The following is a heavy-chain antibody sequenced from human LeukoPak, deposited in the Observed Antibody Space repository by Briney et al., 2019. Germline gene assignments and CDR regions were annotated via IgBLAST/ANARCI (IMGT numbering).Heavy chain of an antibody. D-gene: IGHD2-2*01. Sequence: ASVKVSCKASGYTFTSYGISWVRQAPGQGLEWMGWINPNSGGTNYAQKFQGRVTMTRDTSISTAYMELSRLRSDDTAVYYCARGGYCSSTSCPDAFDIWGQGTMVTVSS. V-gene: IGHV1-2*02. CDR1: GYTFTSYG. CDR2: INPNSGGT. J-gene: IGHJ3*02. CDR3: ARGGYCSSTSCPDAFDI.